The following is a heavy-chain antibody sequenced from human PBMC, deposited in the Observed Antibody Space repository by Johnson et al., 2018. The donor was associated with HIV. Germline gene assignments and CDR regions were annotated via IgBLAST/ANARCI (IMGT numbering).Heavy chain of an antibody. CDR3: AKDRKLRRGKGWWVENAFDI. CDR1: GFTFSSYW. D-gene: IGHD2-15*01. CDR2: IKQDGSEK. Sequence: VQLVESGGGLVQPGGSLRLSCAASGFTFSSYWMSWVRQAPGKGLEWVANIKQDGSEKYYVDSVKGRFTISRDNAKNSLYLQMNSLRAEDPAVYYCAKDRKLRRGKGWWVENAFDIWGQGTMVTVSS. J-gene: IGHJ3*02. V-gene: IGHV3-7*01.